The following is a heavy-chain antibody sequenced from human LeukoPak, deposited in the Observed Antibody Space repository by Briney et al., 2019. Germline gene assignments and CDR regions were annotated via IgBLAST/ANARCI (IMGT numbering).Heavy chain of an antibody. CDR1: GFTFSSYA. Sequence: PGGSLRLSCAASGFTFSSYAMSWVRQAPGKGLEWVSAISGSGGSTYYADSVKGRFTISRDNSKNTLYLQMNSLRAEDTAVYYCAKVPSYDYVWGSYRYTSSYFDYWGQGTLVTVSS. J-gene: IGHJ4*02. D-gene: IGHD3-16*02. V-gene: IGHV3-23*01. CDR2: ISGSGGST. CDR3: AKVPSYDYVWGSYRYTSSYFDY.